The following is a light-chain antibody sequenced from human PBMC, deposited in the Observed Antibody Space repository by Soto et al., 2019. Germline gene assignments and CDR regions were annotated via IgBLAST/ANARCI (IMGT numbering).Light chain of an antibody. CDR1: QSVSSN. CDR2: GAS. V-gene: IGKV3-15*01. Sequence: EIVMTQSPATLSVSTGERATLYCSASQSVSSNLAWYQQKPGQAPRLLIYGASTRATGIPARFSGSGSGTEFTLTISSLQSEDFAVYYCQQYNNWRGTFGQGTKVEIK. J-gene: IGKJ1*01. CDR3: QQYNNWRGT.